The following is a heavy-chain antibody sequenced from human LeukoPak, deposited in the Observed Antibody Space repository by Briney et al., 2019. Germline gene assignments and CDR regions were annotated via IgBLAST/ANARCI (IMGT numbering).Heavy chain of an antibody. CDR1: GFAFSNYN. CDR2: ISSSSHSI. V-gene: IGHV3-48*04. J-gene: IGHJ4*02. CDR3: ARIDNSGWYHPLDY. Sequence: LTGGSLRLSCAASGFAFSNYNMNWVRQAPGKGLEWVSYISSSSHSIYYADSVKGRFTISRDNAKNSLYLQMNSLRAEDTAVYYCARIDNSGWYHPLDYWGQGTLVTVSS. D-gene: IGHD6-19*01.